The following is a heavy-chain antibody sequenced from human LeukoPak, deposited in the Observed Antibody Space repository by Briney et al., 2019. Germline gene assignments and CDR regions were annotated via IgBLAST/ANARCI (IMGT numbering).Heavy chain of an antibody. Sequence: GGSLRLSCAASGFTFSSYAMHWVRQAPGKGLEWVAVISYDGSNKYYADSVKGRFTISRDNAKSSLYLQMNSLRAEDTAVYYCVRASHIVVVTGIPQGYYYYMDVWGKGTTVTVSS. CDR2: ISYDGSNK. J-gene: IGHJ6*03. D-gene: IGHD2-21*02. V-gene: IGHV3-30*04. CDR1: GFTFSSYA. CDR3: VRASHIVVVTGIPQGYYYYMDV.